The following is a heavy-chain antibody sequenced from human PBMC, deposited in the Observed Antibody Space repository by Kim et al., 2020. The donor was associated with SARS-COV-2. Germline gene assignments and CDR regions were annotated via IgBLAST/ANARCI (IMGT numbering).Heavy chain of an antibody. J-gene: IGHJ5*02. V-gene: IGHV4-34*01. Sequence: SETLSLTCAVYGGSFSGYYWSWIRQPPGKGLEWIGEINHSGSTNYNPSLKSRVTISVDTSKNQFSLKLSSVTAADTAVYYCARGRQLGYSSSWSNTYNWFDPWGQGTLVTVSS. CDR3: ARGRQLGYSSSWSNTYNWFDP. CDR1: GGSFSGYY. D-gene: IGHD6-13*01. CDR2: INHSGST.